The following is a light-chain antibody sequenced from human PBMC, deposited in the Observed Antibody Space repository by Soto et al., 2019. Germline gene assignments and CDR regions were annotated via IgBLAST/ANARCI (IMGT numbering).Light chain of an antibody. CDR2: EVS. Sequence: QSVLTQPLSASGSPRQSVTIFCTGTSSDVGGYDYVSWYKQHPGKAPKLMIYEVSKRPSGVPDRFSGSKSGNTAALTVSGLQAEDEADYYCSSYVGTNSYVFGTGTKVTVL. J-gene: IGLJ1*01. V-gene: IGLV2-8*01. CDR1: SSDVGGYDY. CDR3: SSYVGTNSYV.